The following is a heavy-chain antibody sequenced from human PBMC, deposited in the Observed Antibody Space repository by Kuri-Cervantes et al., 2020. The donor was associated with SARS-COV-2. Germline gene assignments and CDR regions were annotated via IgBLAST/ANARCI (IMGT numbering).Heavy chain of an antibody. J-gene: IGHJ4*02. Sequence: GSLRLSCTVSGGSISSHYWSWIRQPPGKGLEWIGYIYHSGGTNYNPSLKSRVTISVDTSKNQFSLKLNSVTAADTAVYYCAREGAYYYDSSGYFDYWGQGALVTVSS. D-gene: IGHD3-22*01. CDR2: IYHSGGT. CDR1: GGSISSHY. CDR3: AREGAYYYDSSGYFDY. V-gene: IGHV4-59*11.